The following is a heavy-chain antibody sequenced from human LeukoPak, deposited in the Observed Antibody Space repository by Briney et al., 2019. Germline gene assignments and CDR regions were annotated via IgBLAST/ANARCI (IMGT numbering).Heavy chain of an antibody. CDR3: ARGALLWFGAKMEYYFDS. V-gene: IGHV4-34*01. J-gene: IGHJ4*02. D-gene: IGHD3-10*01. Sequence: SETLSLTCAVYGGSFSGYYWSWIRQPPGKGLEWIGEINHSGSTNYNPSLKSRVTISVDTSKNQFSLKLSSVTAADTAVYYCARGALLWFGAKMEYYFDSWGQGTPLTVSS. CDR2: INHSGST. CDR1: GGSFSGYY.